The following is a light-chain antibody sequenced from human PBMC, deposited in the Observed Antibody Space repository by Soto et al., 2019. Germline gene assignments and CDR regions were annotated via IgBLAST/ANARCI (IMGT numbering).Light chain of an antibody. CDR1: QSLRSY. Sequence: IQMTQSPCTLSASVGDSVTITCRASQSLRSYLNWFQQRPGKAPKPLIYAASSLQSGVPSRFSGSGSGTDFTLTISSLQPEDFATYYCQQSYSTPPTFGQGTKVDIK. V-gene: IGKV1-39*01. CDR3: QQSYSTPPT. CDR2: AAS. J-gene: IGKJ1*01.